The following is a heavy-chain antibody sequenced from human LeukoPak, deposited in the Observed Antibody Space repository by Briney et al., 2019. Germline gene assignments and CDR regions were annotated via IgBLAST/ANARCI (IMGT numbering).Heavy chain of an antibody. D-gene: IGHD3-9*01. V-gene: IGHV4-59*01. CDR1: GVSISSYY. CDR2: IYYSGST. J-gene: IGHJ3*02. CDR3: ARAQRPYYDILTGYYTFYAFDI. Sequence: SETLSLSCTVSGVSISSYYWSWIRQPPGKGLEWIGYIYYSGSTNYNSFLKSRVTISVDTSKIQFSLKLSSVTAADTAVYYCARAQRPYYDILTGYYTFYAFDIWGQGTMVTVSS.